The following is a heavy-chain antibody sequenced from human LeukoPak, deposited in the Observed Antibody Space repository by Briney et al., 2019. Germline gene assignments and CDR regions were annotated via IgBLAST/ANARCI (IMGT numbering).Heavy chain of an antibody. V-gene: IGHV3-20*04. J-gene: IGHJ6*03. CDR1: GFTFDDYG. Sequence: AGGSLRLSCAASGFTFDDYGMSWVRHAPGKGLEWVSGINWNGGSTGYADSVKGRFTIPRDNAKNSLYLQMNSLRAEDTALYYCAILAAAAPPPNYYMDVWGKGTTVTVSS. CDR3: AILAAAAPPPNYYMDV. D-gene: IGHD6-13*01. CDR2: INWNGGST.